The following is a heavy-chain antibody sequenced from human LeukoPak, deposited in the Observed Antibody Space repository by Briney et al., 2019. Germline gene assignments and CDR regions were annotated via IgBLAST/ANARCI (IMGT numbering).Heavy chain of an antibody. CDR3: ARDSSSWSSGAFDI. CDR2: IKQDGSEK. V-gene: IGHV3-7*01. Sequence: GGSLRLSCAASGFTFSGYWMSWVRQAPGKGMGWVANIKQDGSEKYYVDSVKGRFTISRDNAKNSLYLQMNSLRAEDTAVYYCARDSSSWSSGAFDIWGQGTMVTVSS. CDR1: GFTFSGYW. D-gene: IGHD6-13*01. J-gene: IGHJ3*02.